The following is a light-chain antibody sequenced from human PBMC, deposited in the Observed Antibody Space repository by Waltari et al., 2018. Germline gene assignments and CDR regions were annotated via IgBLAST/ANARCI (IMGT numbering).Light chain of an antibody. CDR3: MQATQWPLT. CDR2: KVF. J-gene: IGKJ1*01. CDR1: QSLVHSDGKTY. Sequence: DVVMTQSQLPLPVTLGQPATTSCTSSQSLVHSDGKTYLNWFQQRPGQSPRRLIYKVFNRDSGVPERFSGSGSGTDFTLTISRVEAEDVGTYYCMQATQWPLTFGQGTKVEIK. V-gene: IGKV2-30*02.